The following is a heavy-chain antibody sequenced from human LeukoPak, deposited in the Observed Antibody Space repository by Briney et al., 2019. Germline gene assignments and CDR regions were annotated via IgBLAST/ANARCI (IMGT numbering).Heavy chain of an antibody. Sequence: ASVKVSCKASGGTFSSYAISWVRQAPGQGLEWMGGIIPIFGTANYAQKFQGRVTITADESTSTAYMELSSLRSEDTAVYYCARARRDGDDFWSGYSPYFDYWGQGSLVTVSS. CDR3: ARARRDGDDFWSGYSPYFDY. J-gene: IGHJ4*02. D-gene: IGHD3-3*01. CDR1: GGTFSSYA. V-gene: IGHV1-69*01. CDR2: IIPIFGTA.